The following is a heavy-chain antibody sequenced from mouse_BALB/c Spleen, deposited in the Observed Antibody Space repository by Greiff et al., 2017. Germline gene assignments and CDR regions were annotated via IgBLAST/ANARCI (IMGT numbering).Heavy chain of an antibody. CDR2: INPSNGGT. CDR3: TREGGLRTWFAY. D-gene: IGHD3-1*01. V-gene: IGHV1S16*01. CDR1: GYTFSSYW. Sequence: QVQLQQSGAELMKPGASVKISCKATGYTFSSYWIEWVKQRPGHGLEWIGEINPSNGGTNFNEKFKSKATLTVDKSSSTAYMQLSSLTSEDSAVYYCTREGGLRTWFAYWGQGTLVTVSA. J-gene: IGHJ3*01.